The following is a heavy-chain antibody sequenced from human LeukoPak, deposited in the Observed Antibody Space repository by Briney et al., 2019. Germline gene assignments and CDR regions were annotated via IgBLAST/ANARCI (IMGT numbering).Heavy chain of an antibody. J-gene: IGHJ6*02. D-gene: IGHD6-13*01. CDR2: IYPGDSDT. CDR1: GYSFTSYW. V-gene: IGHV5-51*01. CDR3: ATNTPGIAAADTLADYYYGMDV. Sequence: GESLKISCKGSGYSFTSYWIGWVRQMPGKGLEWMGIIYPGDSDTRYSPSFQGQVTISADKSISTAYLQWSSLKASDTAMYYCATNTPGIAAADTLADYYYGMDVWGQGTTVTVSS.